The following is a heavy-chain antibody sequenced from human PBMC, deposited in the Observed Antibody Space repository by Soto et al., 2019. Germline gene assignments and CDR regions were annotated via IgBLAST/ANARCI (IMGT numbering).Heavy chain of an antibody. D-gene: IGHD2-8*01. CDR3: AREKFSNFFGL. Sequence: SVTDSLQASLGTLIDYVRNSLRQAPGQGLEWMGQLIPIFNSPKYAEKFHGRLTISADDSTRKVYMELTSLTSEDTAIDNCAREKFSNFFGLWGQGTLGTGSS. V-gene: IGHV1-69*13. J-gene: IGHJ5*02. CDR1: LGTLIDYV. CDR2: LIPIFNSP.